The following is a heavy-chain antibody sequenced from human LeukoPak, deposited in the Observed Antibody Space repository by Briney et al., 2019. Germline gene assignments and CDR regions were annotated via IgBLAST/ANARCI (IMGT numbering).Heavy chain of an antibody. CDR3: ARLYSSDWPYFDS. Sequence: SETLSLTCTVSGRSISRSYYWGSLRQPPGKGLEWIGCISYSRKTYYNPSLKSRVTISVDTSKNQFSLKLTSVTAADTAVYYCARLYSSDWPYFDSSGQGTLVTVSS. CDR2: ISYSRKT. CDR1: GRSISRSYY. V-gene: IGHV4-39*01. D-gene: IGHD6-19*01. J-gene: IGHJ4*02.